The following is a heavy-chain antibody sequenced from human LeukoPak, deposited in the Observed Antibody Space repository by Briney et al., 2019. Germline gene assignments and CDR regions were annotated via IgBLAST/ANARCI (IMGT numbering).Heavy chain of an antibody. CDR2: MNPNSGVT. J-gene: IGHJ4*02. CDR3: TRGAGTSWFDY. CDR1: GYTFTVNY. D-gene: IGHD2-2*01. Sequence: ASVKVSCKPSGYTFTVNYLHWVRQAPGQGPEWVGWMNPNSGVTGYAQNFQGRVTMTRDTPISTAYMELSSLTSDDTAVYYCTRGAGTSWFDYWGQGSLVTVSS. V-gene: IGHV1-2*02.